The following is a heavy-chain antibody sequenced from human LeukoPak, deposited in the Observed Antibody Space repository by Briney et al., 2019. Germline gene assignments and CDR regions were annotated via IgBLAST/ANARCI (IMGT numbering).Heavy chain of an antibody. Sequence: PGGSLRLSCAASGFTFSSYAMSWVRQAPGKGLEWVSAISGSGGSTYYADSVKSRFTISRDNSKNTLYLQMNSLRAEDTAVYYCAKVVPIYYDSSVYYFDYWGQGTLVTVSS. CDR3: AKVVPIYYDSSVYYFDY. CDR1: GFTFSSYA. J-gene: IGHJ4*02. V-gene: IGHV3-23*01. CDR2: ISGSGGST. D-gene: IGHD3-22*01.